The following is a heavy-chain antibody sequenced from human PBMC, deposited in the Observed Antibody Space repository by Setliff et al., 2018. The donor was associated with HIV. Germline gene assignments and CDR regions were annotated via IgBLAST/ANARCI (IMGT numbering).Heavy chain of an antibody. J-gene: IGHJ4*02. CDR3: AKADDSSGYYWGTFDS. CDR1: GFTFSGFG. V-gene: IGHV3-30*18. Sequence: PGGSLRLSCAASGFTFSGFGMHWARQAPGRGLEWVAFISDDGGKKYYGDSVKGRFTISRDNSKNTLFLQMNSLRPEDTAVYHCAKADDSSGYYWGTFDSWGQGTPVTVSS. CDR2: ISDDGGKK. D-gene: IGHD3-22*01.